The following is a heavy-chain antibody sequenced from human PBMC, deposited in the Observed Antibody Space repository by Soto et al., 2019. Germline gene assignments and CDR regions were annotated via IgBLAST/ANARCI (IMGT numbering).Heavy chain of an antibody. D-gene: IGHD3-22*01. Sequence: GGSLRLSCAASGFTFSSYSMNWVRQAPGKGLEWVSSISSSSSYIYYADSVKGRFTISRDNAKNSLYLQMNSLRAEDTAVYYCAREALPYYDSHGYYVMAACDLWGQGTMVNVS. CDR2: ISSSSSYI. CDR3: AREALPYYDSHGYYVMAACDL. V-gene: IGHV3-21*01. J-gene: IGHJ3*01. CDR1: GFTFSSYS.